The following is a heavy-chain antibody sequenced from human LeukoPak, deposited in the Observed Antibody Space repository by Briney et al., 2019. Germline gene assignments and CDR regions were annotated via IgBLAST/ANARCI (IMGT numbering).Heavy chain of an antibody. CDR3: ARGNTGTGDY. CDR1: GFTFSSYS. Sequence: PGGSLRLSCAASGFTFSSYSMNWVRQAPGKGLEWVSSISGSSSYIYYADSVKGRFTISRDNAKNSLYLQMNSLRADDTAVYYCARGNTGTGDYWGQGTLVTVSS. V-gene: IGHV3-21*04. D-gene: IGHD1/OR15-1a*01. J-gene: IGHJ4*02. CDR2: ISGSSSYI.